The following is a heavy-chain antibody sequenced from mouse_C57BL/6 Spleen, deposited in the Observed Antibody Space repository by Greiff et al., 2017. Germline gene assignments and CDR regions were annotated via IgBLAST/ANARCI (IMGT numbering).Heavy chain of an antibody. CDR3: ARVRDGYHDYAMDY. V-gene: IGHV1-61*01. CDR2: IYPSDSET. CDR1: GYTFTSYW. Sequence: QVQLQQPGAELVRPGSSVKLSCKASGYTFTSYWLDWVKQRPGQGLEWIGNIYPSDSETHYNQKFKDKATLTVDKSSSTAYMQLSSLTSEDSAVYDGARVRDGYHDYAMDYWGQGTSVTVSS. J-gene: IGHJ4*01. D-gene: IGHD2-3*01.